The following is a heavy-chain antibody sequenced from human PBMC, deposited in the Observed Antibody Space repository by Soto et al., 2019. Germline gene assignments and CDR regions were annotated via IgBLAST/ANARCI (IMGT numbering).Heavy chain of an antibody. J-gene: IGHJ6*03. CDR3: ARHRAYYYGSGSYWPLYYMDV. V-gene: IGHV4-59*08. CDR1: GGSISSYY. Sequence: SETLSLTCTVSGGSISSYYWSWIRQPPGKGLEWIGYIYYSGSTNYNPSLKSRVTISVDTSKNQFSLKLSSVTAADTAVYYCARHRAYYYGSGSYWPLYYMDVWGKGTTVTVSS. D-gene: IGHD3-10*01. CDR2: IYYSGST.